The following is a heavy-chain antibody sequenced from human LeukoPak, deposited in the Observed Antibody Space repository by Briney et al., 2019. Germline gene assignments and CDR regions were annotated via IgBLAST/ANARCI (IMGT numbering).Heavy chain of an antibody. V-gene: IGHV3-23*01. CDR3: AGRPTGYSSGYIH. CDR1: GITFSNYA. Sequence: GGSLRLSCAASGITFSNYAVSWVRQAPEKGLDWVSVISGSAHKIRYADSVKGRFTISRDNSENIVYLQMNNLRVEDTAVYYCAGRPTGYSSGYIHWGQGTLVTVSS. D-gene: IGHD5-18*01. J-gene: IGHJ4*02. CDR2: ISGSAHKI.